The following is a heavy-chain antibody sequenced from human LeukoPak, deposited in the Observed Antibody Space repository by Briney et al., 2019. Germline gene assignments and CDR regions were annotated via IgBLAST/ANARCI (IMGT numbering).Heavy chain of an antibody. D-gene: IGHD3-10*01. V-gene: IGHV4-59*01. J-gene: IGHJ5*02. Sequence: SETLSLTCTVSGGSISSYYWSWIRQPPGKGLEWIGYIYYSGSTNYNPSLKSRVTISVGTSKNQFSLKLSSVTAADTAVYYCARLNYGSGSYYNPHEPYNWFDPWGQGTLVTVSS. CDR1: GGSISSYY. CDR3: ARLNYGSGSYYNPHEPYNWFDP. CDR2: IYYSGST.